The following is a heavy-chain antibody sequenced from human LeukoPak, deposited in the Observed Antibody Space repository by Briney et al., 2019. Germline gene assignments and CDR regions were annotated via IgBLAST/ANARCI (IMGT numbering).Heavy chain of an antibody. CDR2: IKSKTDGGTT. J-gene: IGHJ6*02. Sequence: GGSLRLSCAASGFTFSNAWMSWVRQAPGKGLEWVGRIKSKTDGGTTDYAAPVKGRFTISRDDSKNTLYLQMNSLKTEDTAVYYCTATQLGIHYYYGMDVWGQGTTVTVSS. D-gene: IGHD7-27*01. V-gene: IGHV3-15*01. CDR3: TATQLGIHYYYGMDV. CDR1: GFTFSNAW.